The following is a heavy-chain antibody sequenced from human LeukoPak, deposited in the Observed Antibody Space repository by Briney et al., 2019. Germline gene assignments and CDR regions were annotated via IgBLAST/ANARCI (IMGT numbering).Heavy chain of an antibody. CDR3: ARWYSNLYYFDY. D-gene: IGHD6-13*01. V-gene: IGHV4-31*03. J-gene: IGHJ4*02. Sequence: SQTLSLTCSVSGGSISSGGYYWSWIRQHPGKGLEWIGYIHYSGSSDYNPSLKNRVTISVDTSKNQFSLKLSSVTAADTAVYYCARWYSNLYYFDYWGQGTLVTVSS. CDR1: GGSISSGGYY. CDR2: IHYSGSS.